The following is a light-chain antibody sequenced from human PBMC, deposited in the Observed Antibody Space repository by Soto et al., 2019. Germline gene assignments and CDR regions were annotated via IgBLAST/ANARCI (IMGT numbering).Light chain of an antibody. CDR1: QSINNNF. V-gene: IGKV3-20*01. CDR3: QQYGTLPLT. J-gene: IGKJ4*01. Sequence: EIVLTQSPGTLSLSPGERATLSCRATQSINNNFLAWYQQKPGQARRLLIYGASTRATGIPDRFSASGSGTDFTLTISRLEPEDFAVYHCQQYGTLPLTFGGGTKVEI. CDR2: GAS.